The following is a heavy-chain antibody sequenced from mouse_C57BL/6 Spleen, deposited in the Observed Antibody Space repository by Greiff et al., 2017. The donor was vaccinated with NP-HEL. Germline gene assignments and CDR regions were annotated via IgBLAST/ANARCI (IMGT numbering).Heavy chain of an antibody. CDR1: GFSFTDYN. V-gene: IGHV1-39*01. D-gene: IGHD1-1*01. J-gene: IGHJ4*01. CDR2: INPTYGTT. CDR3: ATPYAHGGGYYAMDY. Sequence: VQLQQSGPELVKPGASVKISCTASGFSFTDYNMNWVKQSTGKSLEWIGVINPTYGTTSYTQKFQGKATLTADPSSSTAYLQLSNLTSEDSAVYYCATPYAHGGGYYAMDYWGQGTTVTVSS.